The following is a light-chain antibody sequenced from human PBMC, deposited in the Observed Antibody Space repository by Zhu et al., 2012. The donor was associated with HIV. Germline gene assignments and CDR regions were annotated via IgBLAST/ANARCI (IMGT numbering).Light chain of an antibody. CDR1: QSVGTN. CDR3: QQYNNWPST. J-gene: IGKJ1*01. Sequence: EIVLTQSPATLSLSPGERSTLSCRASQSVGTNLAWYRQKPGQVPRLLISRASTRATGIPDRFSGSGSGTDFTLTISSLQSEDFAVYYCQQYNNWPSTFGQGTKVEIK. CDR2: RAS. V-gene: IGKV3D-15*01.